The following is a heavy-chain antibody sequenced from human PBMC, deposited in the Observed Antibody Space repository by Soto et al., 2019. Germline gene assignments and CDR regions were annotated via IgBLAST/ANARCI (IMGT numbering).Heavy chain of an antibody. V-gene: IGHV3-30*03. CDR3: ARESNSSSWYHYYYGMDV. D-gene: IGHD6-13*01. J-gene: IGHJ6*02. Sequence: GGSLRLSCAASGFTFSSYGMHWVRQAPGKGLEWVAVISYDGSNKYYADSVKGRFTISRDNSKNTLYLQMNSLRAEDTAVYYCARESNSSSWYHYYYGMDVWGQGTTVTVYS. CDR1: GFTFSSYG. CDR2: ISYDGSNK.